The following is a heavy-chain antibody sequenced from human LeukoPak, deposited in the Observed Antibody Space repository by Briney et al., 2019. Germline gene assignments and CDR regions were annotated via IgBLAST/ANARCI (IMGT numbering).Heavy chain of an antibody. D-gene: IGHD3-10*01. CDR3: ARHPELYFFDY. J-gene: IGHJ4*02. Sequence: SETLSLTCTVSGASISSYYWSWIRQPPGKGLEWIGYISYSGSTYYNPSLKSRVTISADTSKNQVSLTLSSVTAADTAVYYCARHPELYFFDYWGQGTLVTVSS. CDR1: GASISSYY. CDR2: ISYSGST. V-gene: IGHV4-59*08.